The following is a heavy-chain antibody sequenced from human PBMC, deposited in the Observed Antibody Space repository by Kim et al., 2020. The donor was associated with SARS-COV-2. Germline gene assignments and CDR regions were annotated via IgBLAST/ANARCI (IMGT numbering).Heavy chain of an antibody. J-gene: IGHJ3*01. D-gene: IGHD3-10*01. CDR1: GGSISSGCYY. CDR3: ASGGPHGETACITMVRGVISGAFAV. CDR2: IYYSAST. V-gene: IGHV4-31*03. Sequence: SETLSLTCTVSGGSISSGCYYWSWLRQHPGKGLEWIGYIYYSASTYYNPSRKSRVTIAVNTSKDQFSLKMSSVTAADTAVYYCASGGPHGETACITMVRGVISGAFAVWGQGTMVTVSS.